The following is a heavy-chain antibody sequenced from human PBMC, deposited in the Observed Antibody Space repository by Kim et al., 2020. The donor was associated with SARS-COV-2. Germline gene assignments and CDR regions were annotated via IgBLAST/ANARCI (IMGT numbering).Heavy chain of an antibody. J-gene: IGHJ6*02. CDR1: GGTFSSYA. CDR3: ARNWWLRLSTHYYYYGMDV. V-gene: IGHV1-69*13. Sequence: SVMVSCKASGGTFSSYAISWVRRAPGQGLEWMGGIIPIFGTANYAQKFQGRVTITADESTSTAYMELSSLRSEDTAVYYCARNWWLRLSTHYYYYGMDVWGQGTTVTVSS. D-gene: IGHD5-12*01. CDR2: IIPIFGTA.